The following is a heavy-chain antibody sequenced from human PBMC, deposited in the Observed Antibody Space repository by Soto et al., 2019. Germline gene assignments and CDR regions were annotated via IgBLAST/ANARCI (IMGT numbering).Heavy chain of an antibody. CDR2: INHSGST. CDR1: GGSFSGYY. D-gene: IGHD2-2*01. CDR3: ARGSGYIVVVPAANNARERLNWFDP. V-gene: IGHV4-34*01. J-gene: IGHJ5*02. Sequence: PSETLSLTCAVYGGSFSGYYWCWIRQPPGKGLEWIGEINHSGSTNYNPSLKSRVTISVDTSKNQFSLKLSSVTAADTAVYCCARGSGYIVVVPAANNARERLNWFDPWGQGTLVTVSS.